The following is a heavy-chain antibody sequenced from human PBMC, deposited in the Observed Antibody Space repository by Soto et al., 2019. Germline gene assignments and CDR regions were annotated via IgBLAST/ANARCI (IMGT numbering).Heavy chain of an antibody. D-gene: IGHD3-16*02. Sequence: QVQLVESGGGVVQRGRSLRLSWAAAGFTVRSYGMHWVGKSPGKGLGWVAIISDDGSDLYYADSGKGRFTISRDNSKNTHYPQMNSLRAEDTAVYYCAKALGDFSPESYDHWGQGLMVTVSS. J-gene: IGHJ4*02. V-gene: IGHV3-30*18. CDR1: GFTVRSYG. CDR3: AKALGDFSPESYDH. CDR2: ISDDGSDL.